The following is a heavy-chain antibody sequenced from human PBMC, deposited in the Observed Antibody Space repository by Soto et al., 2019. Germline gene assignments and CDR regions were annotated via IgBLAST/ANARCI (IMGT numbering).Heavy chain of an antibody. CDR3: AKDPYSSSSNWYFDL. D-gene: IGHD6-6*01. Sequence: EVQLLESGGGLVQPGGSLRLSCAASGFTFSSYAISWVRQAPGKGLEWVSAISGSGGSTYYADSVKGRFTISRDNSKNTLYLQMNSLRAEDTAVYYCAKDPYSSSSNWYFDLWGRGTLVTVSS. J-gene: IGHJ2*01. V-gene: IGHV3-23*01. CDR1: GFTFSSYA. CDR2: ISGSGGST.